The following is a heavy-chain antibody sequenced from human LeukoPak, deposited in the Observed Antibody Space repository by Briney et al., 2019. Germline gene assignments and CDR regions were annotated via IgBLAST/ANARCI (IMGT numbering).Heavy chain of an antibody. CDR2: IKQDGSEK. CDR3: ARVRLRRGAQYYYGMDV. Sequence: GGSLRLSCAASGFTFSSYWMSWVRQAPGKGLEWVANIKQDGSEKYYVDSVKGRFTISRGNAKNSLYLQMNSLRAEDTAVYYCARVRLRRGAQYYYGMDVWGQGTTVTVSS. V-gene: IGHV3-7*01. D-gene: IGHD4-17*01. J-gene: IGHJ6*02. CDR1: GFTFSSYW.